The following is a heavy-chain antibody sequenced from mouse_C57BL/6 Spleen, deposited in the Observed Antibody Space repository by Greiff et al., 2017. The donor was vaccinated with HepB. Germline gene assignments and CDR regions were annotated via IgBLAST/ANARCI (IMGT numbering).Heavy chain of an antibody. D-gene: IGHD2-1*01. CDR2: IYPGGGYT. J-gene: IGHJ4*01. Sequence: VQLQESGAELVRPGTSVKMSCKASGYTFTNYWIGWAKQRPGHGLEWIGDIYPGGGYTNYNEKFKGKATLTADKSSSTAYMQFSSLTSEDSAIYYCVYYGNYDAMDYWGQGTSVTVSS. V-gene: IGHV1-63*01. CDR1: GYTFTNYW. CDR3: VYYGNYDAMDY.